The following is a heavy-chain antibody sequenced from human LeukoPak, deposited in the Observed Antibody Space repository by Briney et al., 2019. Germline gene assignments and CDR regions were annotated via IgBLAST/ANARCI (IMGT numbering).Heavy chain of an antibody. CDR3: ARVGSTDSPHAFDI. V-gene: IGHV3-74*01. CDR1: GFTFGSYW. CDR2: INSDGIMT. J-gene: IGHJ3*02. D-gene: IGHD3-22*01. Sequence: GGSLRLSCAASGFTFGSYWMDWVRQAPGRGLVWVSGINSDGIMTRYAESVKGRFTISRDNAKNTLYLQMNSLRVEDTAVYYCARVGSTDSPHAFDIWGQGTTVTVSS.